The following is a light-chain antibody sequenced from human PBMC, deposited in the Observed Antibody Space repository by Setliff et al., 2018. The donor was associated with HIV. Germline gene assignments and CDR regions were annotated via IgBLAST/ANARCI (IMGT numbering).Light chain of an antibody. Sequence: ENVLTQSPGTLSLSPGERATLSCRASQSVTSSSLAWYQQKPGQAPRLLIYDASNRATGIPDRFSGSESGTDFTLTISRLEPEDSAVYHCQQYGGSSTFGPGPKVDIK. CDR2: DAS. CDR3: QQYGGSST. CDR1: QSVTSSS. V-gene: IGKV3-20*01. J-gene: IGKJ1*01.